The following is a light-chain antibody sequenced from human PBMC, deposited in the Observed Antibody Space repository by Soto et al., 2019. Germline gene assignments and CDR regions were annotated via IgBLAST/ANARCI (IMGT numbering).Light chain of an antibody. J-gene: IGLJ3*02. CDR3: CSYAGSSTWV. CDR1: SSDVGSYNL. Sequence: QTVLTQPASVYGSPGQSITISCTGTSSDVGSYNLVSWYQQHPGKAPKLMIYEVSKRPSGVSNRFSGSKSGNTASLTISGLQAEDEADYYCCSYAGSSTWVFGGGTKLTVL. V-gene: IGLV2-23*02. CDR2: EVS.